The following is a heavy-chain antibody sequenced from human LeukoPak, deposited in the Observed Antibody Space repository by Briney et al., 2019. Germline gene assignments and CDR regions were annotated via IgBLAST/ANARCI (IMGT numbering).Heavy chain of an antibody. CDR3: ARGAPGPYYDSSEGHAFDI. Sequence: SVKVSCKASGYTFTSYYMHWVRQAPGQGLEWMGRIIPILGIANYAQKFQGRVTITADKSTSTAYMELSSLRSEDTAVYYCARGAPGPYYDSSEGHAFDIWGQGTMVTVSS. CDR2: IIPILGIA. D-gene: IGHD3-22*01. CDR1: GYTFTSYY. V-gene: IGHV1-69*04. J-gene: IGHJ3*02.